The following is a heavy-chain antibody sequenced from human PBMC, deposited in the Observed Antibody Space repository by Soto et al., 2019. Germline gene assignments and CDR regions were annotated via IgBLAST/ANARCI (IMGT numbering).Heavy chain of an antibody. Sequence: SETLSLTCTVSGGSISSYYWSWIRQPPGKGLERIGYIYYSGSTNYNPSLKSRVTISVDTSKNQFSLKLSSVTAADTAVYYCARGGYGSGSYYRLFIWGQGTLVTVSS. CDR2: IYYSGST. CDR3: ARGGYGSGSYYRLFI. V-gene: IGHV4-59*01. J-gene: IGHJ4*02. D-gene: IGHD3-10*01. CDR1: GGSISSYY.